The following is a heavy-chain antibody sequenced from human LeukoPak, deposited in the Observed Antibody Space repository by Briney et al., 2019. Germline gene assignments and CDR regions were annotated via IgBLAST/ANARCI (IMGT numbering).Heavy chain of an antibody. D-gene: IGHD4-23*01. Sequence: GGSLRLSCAASGFTFSSYAMHWVRQAPGKGLEWVAVISYDGSNKYYADSVKGRFTISRDNSKNTLYLQMNSLRAEDTAVYYCARDQVYGGNSLAFDIWGQGTMVTVSS. V-gene: IGHV3-30-3*01. CDR3: ARDQVYGGNSLAFDI. CDR1: GFTFSSYA. J-gene: IGHJ3*02. CDR2: ISYDGSNK.